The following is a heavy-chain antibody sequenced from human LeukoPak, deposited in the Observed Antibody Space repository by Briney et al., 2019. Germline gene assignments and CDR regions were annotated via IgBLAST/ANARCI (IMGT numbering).Heavy chain of an antibody. CDR2: ISSNGGST. V-gene: IGHV3-64*01. CDR1: GFTFSSYG. J-gene: IGHJ4*02. Sequence: PGGSLRFSCAASGFTFSSYGMHWVRQAPGKGLEYVSAISSNGGSTYYANSVKGRFTISRDNSKNTLYLQMGSLRAEDMAVYYCARGATVWGQGTLVTVSS. CDR3: ARGATV. D-gene: IGHD1-26*01.